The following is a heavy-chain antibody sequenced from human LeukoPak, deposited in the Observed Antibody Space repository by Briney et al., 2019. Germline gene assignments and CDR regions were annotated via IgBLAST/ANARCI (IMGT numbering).Heavy chain of an antibody. D-gene: IGHD6-19*01. Sequence: GGALRLSCAASGFTFSSYWMHWVRQAPGKGLVWVSRISSDGSSTTYADSVKGRFTISRDNAKNTLYLQMNSLRAEDTAVYYCVRHPASSGWYMMRWGQGTLVTVSS. CDR3: VRHPASSGWYMMR. CDR2: ISSDGSST. V-gene: IGHV3-74*01. J-gene: IGHJ4*02. CDR1: GFTFSSYW.